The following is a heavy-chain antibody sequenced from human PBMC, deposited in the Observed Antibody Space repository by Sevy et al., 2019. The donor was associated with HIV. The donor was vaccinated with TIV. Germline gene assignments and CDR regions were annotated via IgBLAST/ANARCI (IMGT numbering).Heavy chain of an antibody. CDR1: GFTFRTYA. Sequence: GGSLRLSCAASGFTFRTYAMNWVRQAPGKGLEWVSSITTSGRYTYSADSVEGRSTISRDNSQNTVYLQMNSLRVDDTAVYYCAKGYCSGGSCPRDYYYYSMDAWGQGTTVTVSS. J-gene: IGHJ6*02. CDR2: ITTSGRYT. CDR3: AKGYCSGGSCPRDYYYYSMDA. V-gene: IGHV3-23*01. D-gene: IGHD2-15*01.